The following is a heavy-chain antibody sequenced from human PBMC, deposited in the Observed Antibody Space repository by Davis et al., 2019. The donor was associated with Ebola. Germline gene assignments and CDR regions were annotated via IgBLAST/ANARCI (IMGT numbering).Heavy chain of an antibody. CDR3: ARDYGDYFAWFDP. D-gene: IGHD4-17*01. CDR2: IYYSGST. V-gene: IGHV4-61*08. CDR1: GGSISSGGYS. J-gene: IGHJ5*02. Sequence: SETLSLTCAVSGGSISSGGYSWSWIRQPPGKGLEWIGYIYYSGSTNYNPSLKSRVTISVDTSKNQFSLKLSSVTAADTAVYYCARDYGDYFAWFDPWGQGTLVTVSS.